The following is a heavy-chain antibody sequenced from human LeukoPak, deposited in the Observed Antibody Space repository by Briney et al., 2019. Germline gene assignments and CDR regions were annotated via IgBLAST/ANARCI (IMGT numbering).Heavy chain of an antibody. V-gene: IGHV4-59*01. Sequence: SETLSLTCTVSGDSISSYYWSWIRQSPPKGLEWIAYIHYSGSTNYNPSLKSRLTISVDTSKNLFSLKLNSVTTADTAVYYCAAAGAYNYRLAYWGQGTLVTVSS. CDR2: IHYSGST. D-gene: IGHD5-24*01. CDR3: AAAGAYNYRLAY. J-gene: IGHJ4*02. CDR1: GDSISSYY.